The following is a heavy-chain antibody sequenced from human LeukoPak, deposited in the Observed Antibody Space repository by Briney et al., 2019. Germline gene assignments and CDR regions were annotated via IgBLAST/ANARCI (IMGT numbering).Heavy chain of an antibody. D-gene: IGHD3-22*01. Sequence: GESLKISCKGSGYSLTSYWIGWVRQMPGKGLEWMGIIYPGDSDTRYSPSFQGQVTISADKSISTAYLQWSSLKASDTAMYYCARLRQGYYDSSGYYSYYYYYMDVWGKGTTVTVSS. V-gene: IGHV5-51*01. CDR3: ARLRQGYYDSSGYYSYYYYYMDV. J-gene: IGHJ6*03. CDR2: IYPGDSDT. CDR1: GYSLTSYW.